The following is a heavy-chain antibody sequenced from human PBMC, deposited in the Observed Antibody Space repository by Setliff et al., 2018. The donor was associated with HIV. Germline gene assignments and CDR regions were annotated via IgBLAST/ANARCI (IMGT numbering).Heavy chain of an antibody. J-gene: IGHJ4*02. CDR3: ARDCSSWYEFYFDC. Sequence: GGSLRLSCAASGFTFSRYEMNWVRQAPGKGLEWVSYISSSGGTIYYADSVKGRFTISRDNAKNSLYLQMNSLRAEDTAVYYCARDCSSWYEFYFDCWGQGTLVTVSS. CDR1: GFTFSRYE. V-gene: IGHV3-48*03. CDR2: ISSSGGTI. D-gene: IGHD6-13*01.